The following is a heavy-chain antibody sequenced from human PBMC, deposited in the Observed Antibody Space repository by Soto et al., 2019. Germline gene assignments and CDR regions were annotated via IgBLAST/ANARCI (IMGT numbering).Heavy chain of an antibody. CDR3: ARHDYTQDVWYHTYDI. CDR1: DYTFAAYW. D-gene: IGHD3-3*01. J-gene: IGHJ3*02. V-gene: IGHV5-51*01. CDR2: INPRDSDV. Sequence: GESLKISCKGFDYTFAAYWIGWVRQMPGKGLECMGVINPRDSDVKYSPPFEGQVTISADKSITTAFLQWRSLNASDTAMYYCARHDYTQDVWYHTYDIWGQGTMVTVS.